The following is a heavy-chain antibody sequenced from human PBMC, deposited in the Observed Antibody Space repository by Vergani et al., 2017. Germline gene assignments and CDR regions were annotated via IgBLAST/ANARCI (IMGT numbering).Heavy chain of an antibody. CDR2: IYSGGST. V-gene: IGHV3-66*02. CDR3: ARESTAAGDAFDI. CDR1: GFTVSSNY. D-gene: IGHD6-13*01. Sequence: EVQLVESGGGLVQPGGSLRLSCAASGFTVSSNYMSWVRQAPGKGLEWVSVIYSGGSTYYADSVKGRFTISRDNSKNTLYLQMNSLRAEDTAVYYCARESTAAGDAFDIWGQGTMVTVSS. J-gene: IGHJ3*02.